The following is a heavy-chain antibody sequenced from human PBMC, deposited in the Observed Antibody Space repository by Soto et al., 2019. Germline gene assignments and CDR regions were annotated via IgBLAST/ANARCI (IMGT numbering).Heavy chain of an antibody. CDR2: INPSGGST. Sequence: ASVKVSCKASGYTFTSYYMHWVRQAPGQGLEWMGIINPSGGSTSYAQKFQGRVTTTRDTSTSTVYMELSSLRSEDTAVYYCARDQQQLATPYYYYGMDVWGQGTTVTVSS. V-gene: IGHV1-46*01. J-gene: IGHJ6*02. CDR3: ARDQQQLATPYYYYGMDV. D-gene: IGHD6-13*01. CDR1: GYTFTSYY.